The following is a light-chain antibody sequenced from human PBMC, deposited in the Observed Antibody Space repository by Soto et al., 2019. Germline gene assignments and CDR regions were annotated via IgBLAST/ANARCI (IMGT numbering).Light chain of an antibody. CDR1: QSVSSN. CDR2: GAS. V-gene: IGKV3-15*01. CDR3: QQYNNWPPLMYT. Sequence: EIVMTQSPATLSVSPGERATLSCRASQSVSSNLAWYQQKTGQAPRLLIYGASTRATGIPARFSGSGSGTAFTLTLTSLQSEDFAVYYCQQYNNWPPLMYTFGQGTKLEIK. J-gene: IGKJ2*01.